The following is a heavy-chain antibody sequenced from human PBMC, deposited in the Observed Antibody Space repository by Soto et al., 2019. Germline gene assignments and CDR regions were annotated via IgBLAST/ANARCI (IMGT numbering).Heavy chain of an antibody. CDR1: GITFTNAW. J-gene: IGHJ3*02. Sequence: GGSLRLSCAASGITFTNAWMTWVRQGPGKGLEWVGRIKSKSDGGTIDYAAPVKGRFTISRDDSKNTLYLQMNSLKTEDTAVYYCTTGPNLRPLAAFDIWGQGTVVTVSS. V-gene: IGHV3-15*01. CDR3: TTGPNLRPLAAFDI. CDR2: IKSKSDGGTI.